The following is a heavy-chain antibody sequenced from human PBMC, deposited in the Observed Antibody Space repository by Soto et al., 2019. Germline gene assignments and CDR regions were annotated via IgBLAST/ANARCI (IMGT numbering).Heavy chain of an antibody. Sequence: QVQLVQSGAEVKKPGASVKVSCKASGYTFTSYGISWVRQAPGQGLEWMGWISAYNGNTNYAQKIQGRVTMTTDTSTSTAYMELRSLRSDDTAVYYCARDEVYCSSTSCYYYYYGMDVWGQGTTVTVSS. CDR2: ISAYNGNT. V-gene: IGHV1-18*04. CDR3: ARDEVYCSSTSCYYYYYGMDV. CDR1: GYTFTSYG. J-gene: IGHJ6*02. D-gene: IGHD2-2*01.